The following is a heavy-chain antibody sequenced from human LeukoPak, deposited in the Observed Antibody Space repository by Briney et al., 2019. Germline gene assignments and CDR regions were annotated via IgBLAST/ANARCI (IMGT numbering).Heavy chain of an antibody. D-gene: IGHD2-2*01. CDR3: TSQLVPAALSPQIPLGRGGLGYYYYYMDV. CDR1: GFTFSGSA. V-gene: IGHV3-73*01. Sequence: GGSLRLSCAASGFTFSGSAMHWVRQASGKGLEWVGRIRSKANSYATAYAASVKGRFTISRDDSKNTAYLQMNSLKTEDTAVYYCTSQLVPAALSPQIPLGRGGLGYYYYYMDVWGKGTTVAVSS. CDR2: IRSKANSYAT. J-gene: IGHJ6*03.